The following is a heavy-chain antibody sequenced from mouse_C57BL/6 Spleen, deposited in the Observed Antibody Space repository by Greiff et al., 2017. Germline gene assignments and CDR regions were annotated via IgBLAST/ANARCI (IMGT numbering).Heavy chain of an antibody. Sequence: FQLQQSWAELVKPGASVKLSCTASGFNIKAYYMHWVKQRTEQGLEWIGRIDPEDGETTYAPKFQGQATITADTSSNTAYLQLSSLTSEDNAVYYCARSTTVVPYFDSWGQGTTLTVSS. D-gene: IGHD1-1*01. CDR3: ARSTTVVPYFDS. V-gene: IGHV14-2*01. CDR2: IDPEDGET. CDR1: GFNIKAYY. J-gene: IGHJ2*01.